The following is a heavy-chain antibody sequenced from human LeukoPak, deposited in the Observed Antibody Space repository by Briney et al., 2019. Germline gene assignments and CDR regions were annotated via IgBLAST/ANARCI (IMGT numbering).Heavy chain of an antibody. D-gene: IGHD3-10*01. J-gene: IGHJ4*02. Sequence: GGSLRLSCAASGFTFSGFWMHWVRQAPGKGLVWVSCISFDGSDATYADSVKGRFTVSRDNLKNTLYLQMNSLRPEDTAIYYCARGGGIFREVISPLPHWGQGILVTVSS. V-gene: IGHV3-74*01. CDR3: ARGGGIFREVISPLPH. CDR2: ISFDGSDA. CDR1: GFTFSGFW.